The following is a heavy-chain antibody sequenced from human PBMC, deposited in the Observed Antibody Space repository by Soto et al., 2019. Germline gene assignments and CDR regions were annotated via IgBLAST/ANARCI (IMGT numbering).Heavy chain of an antibody. J-gene: IGHJ2*01. CDR3: ARARSGSYGFWYFDL. CDR2: LYDSGYT. D-gene: IGHD3-10*01. V-gene: IGHV4-59*01. Sequence: QVQLQEWGPGLVKPSETLSLTCTVSGGSISSYYWSWIQQPQEKGLEWIGYLYDSGYTNHNPSLKGPVTISVDTSKNQFSLKLNSVTAADTAVYYCARARSGSYGFWYFDLWGRGTLVTVSS. CDR1: GGSISSYY.